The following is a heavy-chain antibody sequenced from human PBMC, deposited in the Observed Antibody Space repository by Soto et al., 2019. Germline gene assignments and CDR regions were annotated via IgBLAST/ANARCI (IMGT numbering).Heavy chain of an antibody. D-gene: IGHD3-22*01. CDR2: IRSKAYGGTT. CDR1: GFTFGDYA. V-gene: IGHV3-49*03. Sequence: PGGSLRLSCTASGFTFGDYAMSWFRQAPGKGLEWVGFIRSKAYGGTTEYAASVKGRFTISRDDSKSIAYLQMNSLKTEDTAVYYCTRDRDDYDSSGYVEYFQHWGQGTLVTVSS. J-gene: IGHJ1*01. CDR3: TRDRDDYDSSGYVEYFQH.